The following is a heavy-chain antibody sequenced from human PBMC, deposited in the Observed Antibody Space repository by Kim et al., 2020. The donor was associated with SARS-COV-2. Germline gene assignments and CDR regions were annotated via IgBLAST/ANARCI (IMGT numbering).Heavy chain of an antibody. CDR3: AKELVSRSSLSFDY. Sequence: GGSLRLSCAASGFTFSSNAMAWVRQAPGKGPEWLSAISPSGDNTYYALSVRGRFTTSRDNSKSTLYLQMNSLRGEDTAIYYCAKELVSRSSLSFDYWGHGTLVTVSS. J-gene: IGHJ4*01. CDR1: GFTFSSNA. CDR2: ISPSGDNT. D-gene: IGHD6-13*01. V-gene: IGHV3-23*01.